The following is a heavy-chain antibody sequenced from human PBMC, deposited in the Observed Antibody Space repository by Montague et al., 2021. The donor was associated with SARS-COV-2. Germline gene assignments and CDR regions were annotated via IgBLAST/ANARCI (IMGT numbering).Heavy chain of an antibody. CDR3: ATITLGYCTNGVCQPPDY. D-gene: IGHD2-8*01. CDR2: IYYSGST. Sequence: SETLSLTCTVSGGSISSSSYYWGWIRQPPGKGLEWIGSIYYSGSTYYNPSLKSRVTISVDTSKNQFSLKLSSVTAADTAVYYCATITLGYCTNGVCQPPDYWGQGTLVTVSP. J-gene: IGHJ4*02. V-gene: IGHV4-39*01. CDR1: GGSISSSSYY.